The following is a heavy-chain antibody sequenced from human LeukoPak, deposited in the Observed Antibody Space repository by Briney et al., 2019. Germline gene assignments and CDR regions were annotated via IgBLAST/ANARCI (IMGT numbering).Heavy chain of an antibody. J-gene: IGHJ6*02. CDR3: AKEEEDYVSGGMDV. CDR1: GFTFSSYG. V-gene: IGHV3-30*18. Sequence: GRSLRLSCAASGFTFSSYGMHWVRQAPGKGLEWVAVISYDGSNKKYADSVKGRFTISRDNSKNTLYPQMNSLRAEDTAVYYCAKEEEDYVSGGMDVWGQGTTVTVSS. CDR2: ISYDGSNK. D-gene: IGHD3-16*01.